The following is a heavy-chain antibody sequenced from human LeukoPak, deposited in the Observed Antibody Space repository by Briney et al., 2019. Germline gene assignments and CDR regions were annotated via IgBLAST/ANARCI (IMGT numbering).Heavy chain of an antibody. Sequence: GGSLRLSCAASGFTFSSYGMHRVRQAPGKGLEWVAFIRYDGSNKYYADSVKGRFTISRDNSKNTLYLQMNSLRAEDTAVYYCARGRTAPADYWGQGTLVTVSS. V-gene: IGHV3-30*02. CDR1: GFTFSSYG. D-gene: IGHD2-21*02. CDR2: IRYDGSNK. J-gene: IGHJ4*02. CDR3: ARGRTAPADY.